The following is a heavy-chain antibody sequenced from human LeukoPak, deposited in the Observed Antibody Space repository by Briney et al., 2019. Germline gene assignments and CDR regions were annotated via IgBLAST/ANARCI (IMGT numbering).Heavy chain of an antibody. V-gene: IGHV3-23*01. CDR2: TSGSGGNT. D-gene: IGHD6-25*01. CDR3: AKDLTWIRYSSAPDY. Sequence: GGSLRLSCAASGFTFSSYAMSWVRQAPGKVLEWVSATSGSGGNTYYADSVKGRFTISRDNSKITLYLQMNSVRAGDTAVYYCAKDLTWIRYSSAPDYWGQGTLVTVSS. CDR1: GFTFSSYA. J-gene: IGHJ4*02.